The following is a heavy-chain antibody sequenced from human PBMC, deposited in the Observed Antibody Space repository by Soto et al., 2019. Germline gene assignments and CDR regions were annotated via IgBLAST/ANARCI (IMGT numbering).Heavy chain of an antibody. CDR3: ACPGREFCSGDY. Sequence: EVQLLESGGGLVQPGGSLRLSCAASGFTFSSYAMSWVRQAPGKGLEWVSAISGSGGSTYHADSVKGRFTISRDNSKNTLYLQMNSLRAEDTAVYYCACPGREFCSGDYWGQGTLVTVSS. CDR2: ISGSGGST. D-gene: IGHD2-15*01. J-gene: IGHJ4*02. CDR1: GFTFSSYA. V-gene: IGHV3-23*01.